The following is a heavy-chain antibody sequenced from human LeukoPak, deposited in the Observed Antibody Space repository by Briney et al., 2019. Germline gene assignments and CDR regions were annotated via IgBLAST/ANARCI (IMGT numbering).Heavy chain of an antibody. CDR2: IYYSGST. CDR3: AREEGVRGVPLFDP. J-gene: IGHJ5*02. D-gene: IGHD3-10*01. Sequence: KPSETLSLTCTVSGGSVSSGSYYWSWIRQPPGKGLERIGYIYYSGSTNYNPSLKSRVTISVDTSKNQFSLKLSSVTAADTAVYYCAREEGVRGVPLFDPWGQGTLVTVSS. V-gene: IGHV4-61*01. CDR1: GGSVSSGSYY.